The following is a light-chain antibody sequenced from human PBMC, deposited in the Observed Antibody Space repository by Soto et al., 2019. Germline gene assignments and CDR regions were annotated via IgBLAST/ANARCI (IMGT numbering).Light chain of an antibody. V-gene: IGKV3-11*01. CDR1: QSVSSN. J-gene: IGKJ1*01. CDR2: GAS. CDR3: QQRSNWPPT. Sequence: EIVMTQSPATLSVSPGERVTLSCRASQSVSSNLAWYQQKVGQAPRLLIYGASTRATGIPARFSGSGSGTDFTLTISSLEPEDFAVYYCQQRSNWPPTFGQGTKVDIK.